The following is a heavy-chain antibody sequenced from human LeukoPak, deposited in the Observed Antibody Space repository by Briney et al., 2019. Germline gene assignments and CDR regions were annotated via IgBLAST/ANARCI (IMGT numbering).Heavy chain of an antibody. J-gene: IGHJ4*02. D-gene: IGHD5-12*01. CDR2: ISAYNGNI. V-gene: IGHV1-18*01. Sequence: ASVKVSCKASGYTFTSYGISWVRQAPGQGLEWMGWISAYNGNINYAQKLQGRVTMTTDTSTSTAYMELRSLRSDDTAVYYCARRRGYSGYDFGADYWGQGTLVTVSS. CDR1: GYTFTSYG. CDR3: ARRRGYSGYDFGADY.